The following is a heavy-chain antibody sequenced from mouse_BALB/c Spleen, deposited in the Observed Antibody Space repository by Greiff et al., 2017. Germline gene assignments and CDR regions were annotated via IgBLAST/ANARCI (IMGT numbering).Heavy chain of an antibody. J-gene: IGHJ1*01. D-gene: IGHD1-1*01. CDR3: VRHTSRYWYFDV. V-gene: IGHV10-1*02. CDR2: IRSKSNNYAT. Sequence: EVMLVESGGGLVQPKGSLKLSCAASGFTFNTYAMNWVRQAPGKGLEWVARIRSKSNNYATYYADSVKDRFTISRDDSQSMLYLQMNNLKTEDTAMYYCVRHTSRYWYFDVWGAGTTVTVSS. CDR1: GFTFNTYA.